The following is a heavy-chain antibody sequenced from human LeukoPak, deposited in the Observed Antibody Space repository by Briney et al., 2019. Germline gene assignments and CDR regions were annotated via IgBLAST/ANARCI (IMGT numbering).Heavy chain of an antibody. D-gene: IGHD5-12*01. CDR2: ISGSGGST. J-gene: IGHJ4*02. V-gene: IGHV3-23*01. Sequence: PGGSLRLSCAASGFTFSSYAMSWVRQAPGKGLEWVSAISGSGGSTYYADSVKGRFTISRDNSKSTLYLQMNSLRAEDTAVYYCAKDRGDGGYATLWYWGQGTLVTVSS. CDR3: AKDRGDGGYATLWY. CDR1: GFTFSSYA.